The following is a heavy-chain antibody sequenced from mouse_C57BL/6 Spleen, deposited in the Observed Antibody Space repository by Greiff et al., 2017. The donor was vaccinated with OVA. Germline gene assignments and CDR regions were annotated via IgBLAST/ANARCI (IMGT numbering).Heavy chain of an antibody. CDR3: ARQLRLRVGDY. Sequence: QVQLQQPGAELVKPGASVKLSCKASGYTFTRYWMQWVKQRPGQGLEWIGEIDPSDSYTNYNQKFKGKATLTVDTSSSTAYMQLSSLTSEDSAVYYCARQLRLRVGDYWGQGTTLTVSS. J-gene: IGHJ2*01. CDR2: IDPSDSYT. D-gene: IGHD3-2*02. CDR1: GYTFTRYW. V-gene: IGHV1-50*01.